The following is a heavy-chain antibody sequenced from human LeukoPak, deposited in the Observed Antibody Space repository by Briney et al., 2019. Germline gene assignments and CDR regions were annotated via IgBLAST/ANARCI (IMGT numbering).Heavy chain of an antibody. V-gene: IGHV3-21*06. J-gene: IGHJ4*02. CDR2: ISSSSTYI. CDR1: GFTLITYT. Sequence: KPGGSLRLSCAASGFTLITYTLNWVRQAPGKGLEWVSSISSSSTYIYYADSVQGRFTVSRDNAKNSLYLQMNSLILEDTALYFCVRGAVLHGDYAAGDFWGQGTLVTVSS. CDR3: VRGAVLHGDYAAGDF. D-gene: IGHD4-17*01.